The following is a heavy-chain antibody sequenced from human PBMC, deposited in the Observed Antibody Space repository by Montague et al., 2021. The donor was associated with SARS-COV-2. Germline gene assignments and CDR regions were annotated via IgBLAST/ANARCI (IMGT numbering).Heavy chain of an antibody. J-gene: IGHJ4*02. Sequence: SETLSLTCAVYGGSFSDYYWSWIRQPPGKGLEWIGEINHRGTSNFNPSLKSRVSISVDTSKNQFSLYLGSVTAADTAVYYCARGRQHFNMIVVVMTGGEYYFWAQGTLVTVSS. D-gene: IGHD3-22*01. CDR3: ARGRQHFNMIVVVMTGGEYYF. CDR1: GGSFSDYY. V-gene: IGHV4-34*01. CDR2: INHRGTS.